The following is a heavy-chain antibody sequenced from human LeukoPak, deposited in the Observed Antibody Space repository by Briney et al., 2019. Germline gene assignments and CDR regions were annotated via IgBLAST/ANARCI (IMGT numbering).Heavy chain of an antibody. V-gene: IGHV4-4*07. CDR3: ARVAGGAFDI. CDR2: IYTSGST. D-gene: IGHD6-19*01. CDR1: GGSISSYY. J-gene: IGHJ3*02. Sequence: SETLSLTCTVSGGSISSYYWSWIRQPAGEGLGWIGRIYTSGSTNYNPSLKSRVTMSVDTSKNQFSLKLSSVTAADTAVYYCARVAGGAFDIWGQGTMVTVSS.